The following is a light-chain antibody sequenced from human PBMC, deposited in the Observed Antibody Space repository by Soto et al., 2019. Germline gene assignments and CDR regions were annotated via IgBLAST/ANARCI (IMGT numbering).Light chain of an antibody. Sequence: EIVMTQSPTTLSLSPGERATLSCRASQSVSTNLAWYQQQPGQVPSLLIYGASTSASGIQAWCSGSGSGTEFTLTIGLLHYEVFAFYYCQHYSSSPSFGQGTRLEIK. CDR3: QHYSSSPS. V-gene: IGKV3-15*01. CDR2: GAS. J-gene: IGKJ5*01. CDR1: QSVSTN.